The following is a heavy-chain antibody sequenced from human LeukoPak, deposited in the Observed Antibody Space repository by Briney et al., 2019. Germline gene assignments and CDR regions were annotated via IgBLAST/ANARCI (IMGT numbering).Heavy chain of an antibody. V-gene: IGHV3-7*01. J-gene: IGHJ4*02. CDR2: IKQDGSEK. Sequence: GGSPRLSCAASGFTFSSYWMSRVRQAPGKGLEWVANIKQDGSEKYYVDSVKGRFTISRDNAKNSLYLQMNSLRAEDTAVFYCAKLRVGAIDYWGQGTLVTVSS. D-gene: IGHD1-26*01. CDR1: GFTFSSYW. CDR3: AKLRVGAIDY.